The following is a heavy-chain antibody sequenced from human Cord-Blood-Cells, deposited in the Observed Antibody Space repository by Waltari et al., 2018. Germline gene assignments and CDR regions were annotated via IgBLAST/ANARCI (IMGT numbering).Heavy chain of an antibody. CDR2: IFSNDEK. CDR3: ARIRSGYFYYYYYYMDV. CDR1: GFSPSNARLG. D-gene: IGHD3-3*01. J-gene: IGHJ6*03. Sequence: QVTLKESGPVLVKPTETLTLTCTVSGFSPSNARLGVSWIRQPPGKALEWLAHIFSNDEKSYSTSLKSRLTISKDTSKSQVVLTMTNMDPVDTATYYCARIRSGYFYYYYYYMDVWGKGTTVTVSS. V-gene: IGHV2-26*01.